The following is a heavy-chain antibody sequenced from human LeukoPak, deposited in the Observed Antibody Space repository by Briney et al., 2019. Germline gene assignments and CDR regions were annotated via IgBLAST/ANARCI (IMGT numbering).Heavy chain of an antibody. J-gene: IGHJ3*02. V-gene: IGHV1-69*05. CDR2: IIPIFGTA. CDR3: AREFPDIVAPDAFDI. Sequence: SVKVSCKASGGTFSSYAISWVRQAPGQGLEWMGRIIPIFGTANYAQKFQGRVTITTDESTSTAYMELSSLRSEDTAVYYCAREFPDIVAPDAFDIWGQGTMVTVSS. CDR1: GGTFSSYA. D-gene: IGHD5-12*01.